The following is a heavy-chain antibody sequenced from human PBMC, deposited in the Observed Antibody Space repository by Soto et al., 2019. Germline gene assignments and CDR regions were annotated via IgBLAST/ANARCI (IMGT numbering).Heavy chain of an antibody. D-gene: IGHD3-16*01. CDR3: AMVDVYVTPSPQDV. CDR1: GYTFTRYG. J-gene: IGHJ6*02. CDR2: INTYNGNT. V-gene: IGHV1-18*01. Sequence: QVQLVQSGAEVKNPGASVKVSCKASGYTFTRYGIGWARQAPGQGLEWMGWINTYNGNTNYAQNVQGRVNLTTDTSTSTAYMELRSLRSNDTAIYYCAMVDVYVTPSPQDVWSQVTTVSVCS.